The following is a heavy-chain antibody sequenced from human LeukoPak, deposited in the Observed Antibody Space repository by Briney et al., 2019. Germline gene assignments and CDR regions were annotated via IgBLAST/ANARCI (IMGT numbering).Heavy chain of an antibody. J-gene: IGHJ6*02. V-gene: IGHV3-33*01. CDR2: IWYDGSNK. CDR3: ARDSQQLVPDYYYGMDV. Sequence: GGSLRLSCAASGFTFSSYGMHWVRQAPGKGLEWVAVIWYDGSNKYYADSVKGRFTISRDNSKNTLYLQMSSLRAEDTAVYYCARDSQQLVPDYYYGMDVWGQGTTVTVSS. D-gene: IGHD6-6*01. CDR1: GFTFSSYG.